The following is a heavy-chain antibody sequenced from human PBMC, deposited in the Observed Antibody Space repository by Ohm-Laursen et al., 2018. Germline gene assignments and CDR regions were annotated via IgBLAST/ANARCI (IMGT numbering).Heavy chain of an antibody. D-gene: IGHD1-26*01. Sequence: GSLRLSCAASGFTFSSYSMNWVRQAPGKGLEWVSSISSSSSYIYYADSVKGRFTISRDNAKNSLYLQMNSLRAEDTALYYCAKMVGAWDFFDYWGQGTLVTVSS. V-gene: IGHV3-21*04. CDR3: AKMVGAWDFFDY. CDR2: ISSSSSYI. CDR1: GFTFSSYS. J-gene: IGHJ4*02.